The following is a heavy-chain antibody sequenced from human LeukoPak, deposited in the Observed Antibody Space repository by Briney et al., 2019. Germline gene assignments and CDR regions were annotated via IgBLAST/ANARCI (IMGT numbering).Heavy chain of an antibody. J-gene: IGHJ5*02. CDR1: GFTVSSNY. V-gene: IGHV3-53*01. Sequence: GGSLGLSCAASGFTVSSNYMSWVRQAPGKGLEWVSVIYSGGSTYYADSVKGRFTISRDNSKNTLYLQMNSLRAEDTAVYYCASRATVTTDRFWFDPWGQGTLVTVSS. D-gene: IGHD4-11*01. CDR3: ASRATVTTDRFWFDP. CDR2: IYSGGST.